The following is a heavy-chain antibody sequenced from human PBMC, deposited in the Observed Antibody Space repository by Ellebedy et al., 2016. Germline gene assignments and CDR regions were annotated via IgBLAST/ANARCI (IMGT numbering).Heavy chain of an antibody. J-gene: IGHJ6*02. CDR1: GFTFSDYY. CDR3: ARYFSAGGLIYYYYGMDV. Sequence: LSLTXAASGFTFSDYYMSWIRQAPGKGLEWVSYISSSSSYTNYADSVKGRFTISRDNAKNSLYLQMNSLRAEDTAVYYCARYFSAGGLIYYYYGMDVWGQGTTVTVSS. CDR2: ISSSSSYT. V-gene: IGHV3-11*06. D-gene: IGHD3-16*01.